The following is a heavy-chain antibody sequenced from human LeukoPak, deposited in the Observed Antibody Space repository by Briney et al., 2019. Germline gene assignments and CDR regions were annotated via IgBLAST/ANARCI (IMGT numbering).Heavy chain of an antibody. D-gene: IGHD5-18*01. CDR3: ASVDTAMAPDY. CDR1: GGTFSSYA. CDR2: IIPIFGTA. J-gene: IGHJ4*02. Sequence: SVKVSCKASGGTFSSYAISWVRQAPGQGLEWMGGIIPIFGTANYAQKFQGRVTMTTDTSTSTAYMELRSLRSDDTAVYYCASVDTAMAPDYWGQGTLVTVSS. V-gene: IGHV1-69*05.